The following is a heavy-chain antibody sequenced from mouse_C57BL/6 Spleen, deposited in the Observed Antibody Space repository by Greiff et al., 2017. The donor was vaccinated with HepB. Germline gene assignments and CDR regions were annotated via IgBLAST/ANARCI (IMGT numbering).Heavy chain of an antibody. J-gene: IGHJ4*01. CDR1: GFTFSDYG. CDR3: ARTDDYDGDYAMDY. CDR2: ISSGSSTI. Sequence: DVMLVESGGGLVKPGGSLKLSCAASGFTFSDYGMHWVRQAPEKGLEWVAYISSGSSTIYYADTVKGRFTISRDNAKNTLFLQMTSLRSEDTAMYYCARTDDYDGDYAMDYWGQGTSVTVSS. D-gene: IGHD2-4*01. V-gene: IGHV5-17*01.